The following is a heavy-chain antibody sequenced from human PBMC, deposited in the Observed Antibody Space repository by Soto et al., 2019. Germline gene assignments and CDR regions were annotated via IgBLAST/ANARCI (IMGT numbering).Heavy chain of an antibody. CDR1: GYTFTSYG. J-gene: IGHJ4*02. D-gene: IGHD6-13*01. Sequence: GASVKVSCKASGYTFTSYGISWVRQAPGQGREWMGWISAYNGNTNYAQKLQGRVTMTTDTSTSTACLERRSLGSDDTAVYYCASHSSSRYYFDYWGQGTLVTVSS. CDR2: ISAYNGNT. V-gene: IGHV1-18*01. CDR3: ASHSSSRYYFDY.